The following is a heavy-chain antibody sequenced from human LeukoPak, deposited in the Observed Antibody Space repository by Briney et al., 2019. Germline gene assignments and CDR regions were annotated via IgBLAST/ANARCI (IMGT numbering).Heavy chain of an antibody. Sequence: RPGGSLRLSCAASGFTFSDYYMSWIRQAPGKGLEWVSAISGSGGSTYYADSVKGRFTISRDNSKNTLYLQMNSLRAEDTAVYYCAKAASFPHLYYYDSSGYYPGDYWGQGTLVTVSS. CDR2: ISGSGGST. J-gene: IGHJ4*02. D-gene: IGHD3-22*01. CDR1: GFTFSDYY. V-gene: IGHV3-23*01. CDR3: AKAASFPHLYYYDSSGYYPGDY.